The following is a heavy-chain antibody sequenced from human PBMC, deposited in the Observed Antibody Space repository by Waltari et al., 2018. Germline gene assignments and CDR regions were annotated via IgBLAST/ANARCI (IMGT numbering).Heavy chain of an antibody. J-gene: IGHJ6*03. Sequence: QVQLQQWGAGLLKPSETLSLTCAVYVGSFSGYYWSWIRQPPGKGLGWIGEINHSGSTNYNPSLKSRVTISVDTSKNQFSLKLSSVTAADTAVYYCVRVGGTTVTTSGVHYYYYYMDVWGKGTTVTVSS. D-gene: IGHD4-4*01. CDR2: INHSGST. CDR3: VRVGGTTVTTSGVHYYYYYMDV. V-gene: IGHV4-34*01. CDR1: VGSFSGYY.